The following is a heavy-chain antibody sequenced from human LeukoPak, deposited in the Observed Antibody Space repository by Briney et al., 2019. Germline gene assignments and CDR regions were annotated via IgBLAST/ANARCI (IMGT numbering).Heavy chain of an antibody. CDR1: GFTFSGYA. CDR2: ISYDGSNE. J-gene: IGHJ4*02. D-gene: IGHD7-27*01. CDR3: ARVPKLGGHYFDY. V-gene: IGHV3-30-3*01. Sequence: GGSLRLSCAASGFTFSGYAIHWVRQAPGKGLEWVAVISYDGSNEYYGDSVKGRFTISRDNSKNTLYLQMNSLRAEDTAVYYCARVPKLGGHYFDYWGQGTLVTVSS.